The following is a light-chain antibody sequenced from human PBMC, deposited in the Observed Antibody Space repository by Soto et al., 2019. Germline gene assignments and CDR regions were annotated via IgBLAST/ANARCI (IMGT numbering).Light chain of an antibody. V-gene: IGKV3-20*01. CDR1: QSVRSNY. J-gene: IGKJ2*01. CDR3: QQYGTSPVT. Sequence: EIVLTQSPGTLSLSPGEKATLSCMASQSVRSNYLAWYQQKRGQAPDLLIYGASNRAIGIPDRVSGSGSGTDFTLPINRLEPEDFAVYYCQQYGTSPVTFGQGTKLEI. CDR2: GAS.